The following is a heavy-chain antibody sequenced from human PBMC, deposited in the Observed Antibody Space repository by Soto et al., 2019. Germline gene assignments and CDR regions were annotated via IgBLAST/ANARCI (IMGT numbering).Heavy chain of an antibody. CDR2: ISNDGSNK. CDR3: AKDSGPLTPLDY. J-gene: IGHJ4*02. CDR1: GFTFSSYG. D-gene: IGHD3-10*01. Sequence: QVQLVESGGGVVQPGRSLRLSCAASGFTFSSYGMHWVRQAPGKGLEWVAVISNDGSNKYYADSVKGRFTISRDNSKNTLYLQMNSLRAEDTAVYYCAKDSGPLTPLDYWGQGTLVTVSS. V-gene: IGHV3-30*18.